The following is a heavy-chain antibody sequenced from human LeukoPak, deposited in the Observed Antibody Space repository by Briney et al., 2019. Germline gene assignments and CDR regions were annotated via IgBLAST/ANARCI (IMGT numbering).Heavy chain of an antibody. D-gene: IGHD5-18*01. J-gene: IGHJ4*02. V-gene: IGHV4-31*03. CDR1: CGPISSGGYY. Sequence: TLSLTCTLSCGPISSGGYYWTSIRQHPAKVLGWNGFFYDSEISYFNPYLKSRVSISVDTSRNQFSLNRTSVIAADTAVYYCARGSGGDNYGSYYFDSWGQGSLVTVSS. CDR2: FYDSEIS. CDR3: ARGSGGDNYGSYYFDS.